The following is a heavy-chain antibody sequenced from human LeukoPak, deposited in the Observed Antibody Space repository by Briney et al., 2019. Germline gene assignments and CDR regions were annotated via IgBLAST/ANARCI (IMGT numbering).Heavy chain of an antibody. Sequence: SETLSLTCTVSGGSISSYYWSWIRQPPGKGLEWIGYIYYSGSTNYNPSLKSRVTISVGTSKNQFSLKLSSVTAADTAVYYCARQASEYCGGDCSTTWFDPWGQGTLVTVSS. J-gene: IGHJ5*02. D-gene: IGHD2-21*02. CDR2: IYYSGST. CDR3: ARQASEYCGGDCSTTWFDP. V-gene: IGHV4-59*08. CDR1: GGSISSYY.